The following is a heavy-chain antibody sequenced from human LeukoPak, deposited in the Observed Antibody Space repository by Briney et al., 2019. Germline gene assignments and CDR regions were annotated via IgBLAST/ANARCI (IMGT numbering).Heavy chain of an antibody. CDR1: GYTFTSYG. J-gene: IGHJ5*02. CDR3: ARAPERLGWFDP. V-gene: IGHV1-18*01. Sequence: ASVKVSCKASGYTFTSYGITWVRQAPGQGLEWMGWISAYNGNTNYAQKFQGRVTMTTDRSTSTAYMELRSLRSDDTAVYYCARAPERLGWFDPWAREPWSPSPQ. D-gene: IGHD1-1*01. CDR2: ISAYNGNT.